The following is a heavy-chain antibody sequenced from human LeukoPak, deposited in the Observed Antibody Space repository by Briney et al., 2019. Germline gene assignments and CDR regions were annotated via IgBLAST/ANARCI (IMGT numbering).Heavy chain of an antibody. D-gene: IGHD1-14*01. CDR3: ATFKVSGYYFDY. CDR1: GYTLTELS. CDR2: FDPEDGET. V-gene: IGHV1-24*01. J-gene: IGHJ4*02. Sequence: VASVKVSCKVSGYTLTELSMHWVRQAPGKGLEWMGGFDPEDGETIYAQKFQGRVTMTEDTSTGTAYMELSSLRSEDTAVYYCATFKVSGYYFDYWGQGTLVTVSS.